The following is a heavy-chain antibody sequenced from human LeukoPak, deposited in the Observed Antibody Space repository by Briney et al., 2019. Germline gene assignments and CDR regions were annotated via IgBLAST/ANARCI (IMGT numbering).Heavy chain of an antibody. J-gene: IGHJ3*01. V-gene: IGHV3-7*04. CDR3: ARDPYSSFFGAFDL. CDR1: EFTFSSYW. Sequence: GGSLRLSCVASEFTFSSYWMTWVRQAPGKGLEWVANIKADGSDEYYVDSVKGRFAISRDNAKNSLYLQMNSLRAEDTAVYYCARDPYSSFFGAFDLWGQGTMVTVSS. CDR2: IKADGSDE. D-gene: IGHD6-6*01.